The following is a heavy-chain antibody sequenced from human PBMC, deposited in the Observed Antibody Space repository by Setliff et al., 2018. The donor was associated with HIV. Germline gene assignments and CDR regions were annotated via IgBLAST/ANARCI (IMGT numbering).Heavy chain of an antibody. Sequence: PSETLSLTCAVSGGSINSGGYYWTWIRQHPGMGLEWIGYIHYSGSTYYNPSLNSRVTISVDTSMNQFSLKLTSVAAADTAVYYCARHSDIAPRRTYFDYWGQGTLVTVSS. CDR1: GGSINSGGYY. J-gene: IGHJ4*02. CDR3: ARHSDIAPRRTYFDY. V-gene: IGHV4-31*11. CDR2: IHYSGST. D-gene: IGHD6-6*01.